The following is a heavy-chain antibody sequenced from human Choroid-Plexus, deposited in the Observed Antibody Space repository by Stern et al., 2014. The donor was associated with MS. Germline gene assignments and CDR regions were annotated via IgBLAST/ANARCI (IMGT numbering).Heavy chain of an antibody. CDR1: GFTFSNYW. J-gene: IGHJ4*02. CDR3: AREFVFNYFDY. CDR2: IKQGGSER. D-gene: IGHD3-10*01. V-gene: IGHV3-7*01. Sequence: VQLVQSGGGLVQPGGSLRLSCAASGFTFSNYWMTWVRQAPGKGLEWVANIKQGGSERYYVDSVKGRFTISRDNAKNSLYLQMDSLRTEDTAVYYCAREFVFNYFDYWGQGNLVTVSS.